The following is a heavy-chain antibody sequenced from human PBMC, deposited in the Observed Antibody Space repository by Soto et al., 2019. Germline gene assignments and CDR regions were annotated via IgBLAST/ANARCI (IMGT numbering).Heavy chain of an antibody. J-gene: IGHJ3*02. V-gene: IGHV1-18*01. D-gene: IGHD5-18*01. CDR2: ISAYNGNT. Sequence: ASVKVSCKASGYTFTSYGISWVRQAPGQGLEWMGWISAYNGNTNYAQKLQGRVTMTTDTSTSTAYMELRSLRSDDTAVYYCARVRIQLWLQDAFDIWGQGTMVTVSS. CDR1: GYTFTSYG. CDR3: ARVRIQLWLQDAFDI.